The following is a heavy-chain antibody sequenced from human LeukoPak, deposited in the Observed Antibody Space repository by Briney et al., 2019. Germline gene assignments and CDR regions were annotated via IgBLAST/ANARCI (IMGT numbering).Heavy chain of an antibody. D-gene: IGHD6-19*01. V-gene: IGHV4-59*08. CDR2: IYYTGKN. Sequence: SETLSLTCAVSGGSINRHDWGWIRQPPGKGLQWIGDIYYTGKNNYNPSLKSRVTISLDTSKDHLSLNLTSVVAADTAIYYCVRRDTGWNYFDYWGQGILVTVSS. CDR3: VRRDTGWNYFDY. CDR1: GGSINRHD. J-gene: IGHJ4*02.